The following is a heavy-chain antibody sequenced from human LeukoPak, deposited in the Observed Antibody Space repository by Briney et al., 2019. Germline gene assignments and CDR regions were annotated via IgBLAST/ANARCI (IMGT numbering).Heavy chain of an antibody. CDR1: GGSFSGYY. CDR3: ARDKRY. D-gene: IGHD6-25*01. J-gene: IGHJ4*02. CDR2: INHSGST. Sequence: SETLSLTCAVYGGSFSGYYWSWIRQPPGKGLEWIGEINHSGSTNYNPSLKSRVTISVDTSKNQSSLKLSSVTAADTAVYYCARDKRYWGQGTLVTVSS. V-gene: IGHV4-34*01.